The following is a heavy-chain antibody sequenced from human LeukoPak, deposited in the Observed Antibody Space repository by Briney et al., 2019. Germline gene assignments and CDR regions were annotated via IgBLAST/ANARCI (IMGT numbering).Heavy chain of an antibody. D-gene: IGHD4-23*01. J-gene: IGHJ4*02. CDR2: IIPIFGTA. V-gene: IGHV1-69*13. CDR1: GGTFSSYA. CDR3: GTHIGNSPVFDY. Sequence: SVKVSCKASGGTFSSYATSWVRQAPGQGLEWMGGIIPIFGTANYAQKFQGRVTITADESTSTAYMELSSLRSEDTAVYYCGTHIGNSPVFDYWGQGTLVTVSS.